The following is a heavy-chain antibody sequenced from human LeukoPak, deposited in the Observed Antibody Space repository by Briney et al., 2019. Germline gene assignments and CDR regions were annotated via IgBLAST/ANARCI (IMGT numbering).Heavy chain of an antibody. D-gene: IGHD3-10*01. Sequence: GGSLRLSCAASGFTFSSYAMSWVRQAPGKGLEWVSAISGSGGSTYYADSVKGRFTISRGNSKNTLYLQMNSLRAEDTAVYYCAKDGSKHLWFGELPSAYFDYWGQGTLVTVSS. CDR2: ISGSGGST. CDR1: GFTFSSYA. CDR3: AKDGSKHLWFGELPSAYFDY. J-gene: IGHJ4*02. V-gene: IGHV3-23*01.